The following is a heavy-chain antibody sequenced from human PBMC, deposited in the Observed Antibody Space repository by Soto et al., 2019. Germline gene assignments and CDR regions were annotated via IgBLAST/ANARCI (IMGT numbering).Heavy chain of an antibody. V-gene: IGHV6-1*01. CDR2: TYYRSKWYN. D-gene: IGHD3-10*01. J-gene: IGHJ3*02. CDR1: GDSVSSNSAA. Sequence: PSQTLSLTCAISGDSVSSNSAAWNWLRQSPSRGLEWLGRTYYRSKWYNDYVVSVKSRITINPDTSKNQFSLQLNSVTPEDTAVYYCARERGVLSKSFDIWGQGTVVTVSS. CDR3: ARERGVLSKSFDI.